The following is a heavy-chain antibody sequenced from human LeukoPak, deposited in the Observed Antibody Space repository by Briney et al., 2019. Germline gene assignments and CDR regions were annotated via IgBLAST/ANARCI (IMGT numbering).Heavy chain of an antibody. J-gene: IGHJ6*02. D-gene: IGHD1-14*01. CDR2: IGWSSGRI. CDR1: GFTVLDHA. Sequence: PGRSLRLSCVGSGFTVLDHAMHWVRQAPGKGLEWVSGIGWSSGRIDYADSVKGRFTSSRDNAKNSLYLQVNSLRAEDTAIYYCIKDIRPGGMDVWGQGITVTVSS. CDR3: IKDIRPGGMDV. V-gene: IGHV3-9*01.